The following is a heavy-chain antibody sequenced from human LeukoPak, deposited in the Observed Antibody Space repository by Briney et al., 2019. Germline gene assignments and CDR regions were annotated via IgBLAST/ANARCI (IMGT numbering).Heavy chain of an antibody. Sequence: PGGSLRLSCAASGFTFSSYTMTWVRQAPGKGLEWVSALSSNGGSTYYADSVKGRFTISRDNSRNTLYLQMNSLRVEDTAMYYCVRDYDSSGFLAHWGQGTLVTVSS. V-gene: IGHV3-23*01. CDR1: GFTFSSYT. D-gene: IGHD3-22*01. J-gene: IGHJ4*02. CDR3: VRDYDSSGFLAH. CDR2: LSSNGGST.